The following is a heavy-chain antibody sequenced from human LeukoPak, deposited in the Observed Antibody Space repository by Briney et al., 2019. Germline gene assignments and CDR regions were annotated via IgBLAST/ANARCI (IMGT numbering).Heavy chain of an antibody. CDR1: GGSISSSSYY. V-gene: IGHV4-39*01. J-gene: IGHJ4*02. D-gene: IGHD3-16*02. CDR3: YIYDYVWGSYRRHFDY. CDR2: IYYSGST. Sequence: PSETLSLTCTVSGGSISSSSYYWGWIRQPPGKGLEWNGSIYYSGSTYYNPSLKSRVTISVDTSKNQFSLKLSSVTAADTAVYYCYIYDYVWGSYRRHFDYWGQGTLVTVSS.